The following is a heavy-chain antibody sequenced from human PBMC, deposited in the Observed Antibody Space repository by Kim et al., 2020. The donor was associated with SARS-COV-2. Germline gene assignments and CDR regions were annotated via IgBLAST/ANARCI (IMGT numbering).Heavy chain of an antibody. CDR1: ADSISSHYP. CDR3: SRHLISLPYDV. V-gene: IGHV4-38-2*01. CDR2: VTHTGGT. D-gene: IGHD3-16*01. J-gene: IGHJ6*02. Sequence: SETLSLTCAVYADSISSHYPWGWIRQPPRKGMQWLASVTHTGGTYYYPSLKSRLTISGDPSKNHFSLRMTSVTAADTAVYYCSRHLISLPYDVWGQGTT.